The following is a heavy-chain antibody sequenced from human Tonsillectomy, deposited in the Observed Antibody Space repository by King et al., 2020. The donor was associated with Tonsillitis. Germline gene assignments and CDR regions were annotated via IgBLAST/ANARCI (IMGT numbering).Heavy chain of an antibody. Sequence: VQLQESGPGLVKPSQTLSLTCAVSGGSISSGGYSWNWIRQPPGKGLEWIGYIFYGGSTYYNPSLKSRVTMSLDTSKNQFSLKLSSVTAADTAVYYCARGGGGGYVNWFDPWGQGTLVTVSS. CDR1: GGSISSGGYS. CDR3: ARGGGGGYVNWFDP. J-gene: IGHJ5*02. V-gene: IGHV4-30-4*07. D-gene: IGHD2-15*01. CDR2: IFYGGST.